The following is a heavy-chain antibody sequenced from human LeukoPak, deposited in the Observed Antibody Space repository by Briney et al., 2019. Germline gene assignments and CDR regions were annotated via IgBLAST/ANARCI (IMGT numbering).Heavy chain of an antibody. CDR3: ASVDQYDSGWFDY. J-gene: IGHJ4*02. V-gene: IGHV3-7*01. CDR1: GFTFSRYW. Sequence: GGSLRLSCAASGFTFSRYWMSWVRQAPGKGLEWVANINQGGSAIYYMDSVKGRFTISRDNAENSLYLQMNSLRAEDTAVYFCASVDQYDSGWFDYWGQGLLVTVSS. CDR2: INQGGSAI. D-gene: IGHD6-19*01.